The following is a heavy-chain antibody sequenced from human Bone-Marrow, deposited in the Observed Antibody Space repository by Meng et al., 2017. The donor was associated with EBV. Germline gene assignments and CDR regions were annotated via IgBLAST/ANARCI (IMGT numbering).Heavy chain of an antibody. Sequence: QVPMHEAGPGLVKPSETLSRTCGVSGVSVNSGTYHGSWIRQSPGKGLEWIGYIYDTGTTIYNPSLNSRVTILLETSKNQFSLRLHSVTTADTAVYYCAKSRSSTPGIVDDWGQGTLVTVSS. CDR2: IYDTGTT. CDR1: GVSVNSGTYH. J-gene: IGHJ4*02. CDR3: AKSRSSTPGIVDD. V-gene: IGHV4-61*01. D-gene: IGHD2/OR15-2a*01.